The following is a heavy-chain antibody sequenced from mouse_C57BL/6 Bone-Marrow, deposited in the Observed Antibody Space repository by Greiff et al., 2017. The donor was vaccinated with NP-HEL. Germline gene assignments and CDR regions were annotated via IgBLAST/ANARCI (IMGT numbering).Heavy chain of an antibody. J-gene: IGHJ4*01. V-gene: IGHV1-78*01. CDR3: ARGRDDLPVDY. Sequence: VQRVESDAELVKPGASVKISCKVSGYTFTDHTIHWMKQRPEQGLEWIGYIYPRDGSTKYNEKFKGKATLTADKSSSTAYMQLNSLTSEDSAGYFCARGRDDLPVDYWGQGTSVTVSS. CDR1: GYTFTDHT. CDR2: IYPRDGST.